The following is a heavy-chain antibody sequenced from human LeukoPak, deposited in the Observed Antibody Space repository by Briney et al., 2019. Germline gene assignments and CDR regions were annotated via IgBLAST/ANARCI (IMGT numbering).Heavy chain of an antibody. Sequence: GGSLRLSCAASGFTFSSYAMSWVRQAPGKGLEWVSATSGSGGSTYYADSVKGRFTISRDNSKSTLYLQMNSLRAEDAAVYYCAKRTSTPGYFDLWGRGTLVTVSS. J-gene: IGHJ2*01. CDR3: AKRTSTPGYFDL. V-gene: IGHV3-23*01. CDR2: TSGSGGST. CDR1: GFTFSSYA. D-gene: IGHD1-14*01.